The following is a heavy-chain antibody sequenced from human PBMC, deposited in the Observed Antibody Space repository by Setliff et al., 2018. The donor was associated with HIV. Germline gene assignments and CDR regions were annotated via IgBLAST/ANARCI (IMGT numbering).Heavy chain of an antibody. CDR1: GYTFTSYA. D-gene: IGHD3-3*01. CDR2: INTNTGNP. CDR3: ARLINFWSGYYMGWFDP. J-gene: IGHJ5*02. V-gene: IGHV7-4-1*02. Sequence: ASVKVSCKASGYTFTSYAMNWVRQAPGQGLEWMGWINTNTGNPTYAQGFTGRFVFSLDPSVSTAYLQISSLKAEDTAVYYCARLINFWSGYYMGWFDPWGQGTLVTVS.